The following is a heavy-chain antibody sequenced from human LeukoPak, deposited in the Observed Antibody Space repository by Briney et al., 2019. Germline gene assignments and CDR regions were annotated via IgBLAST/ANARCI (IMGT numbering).Heavy chain of an antibody. CDR1: GGPVSGYF. CDR3: ARHDDIGLYQHGMDV. V-gene: IGHV4-59*08. Sequence: PSETLSLTCTVSGGPVSGYFWSWIRQPPGKGLEWIGYIYYSGYTIYSPPFGSRVTISVDTSKNQFSLRLRYVTAADTAVYYCARHDDIGLYQHGMDVWGQGTTVTVSS. D-gene: IGHD1-1*01. CDR2: IYYSGYT. J-gene: IGHJ6*02.